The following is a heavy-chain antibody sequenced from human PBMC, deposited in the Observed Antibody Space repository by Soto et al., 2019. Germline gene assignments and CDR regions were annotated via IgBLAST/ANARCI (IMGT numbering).Heavy chain of an antibody. CDR2: ISAYNGNT. CDR3: AGYGSGSYSDNWFDP. V-gene: IGHV1-18*01. Sequence: QVQRVQSGAEVTKPGASVKVSCKASGYTFTSYGISWVRQAPGQGLEWMGWISAYNGNTNYAQKLQGRVTMTTDTSTSKAYMERRSLRSDDTAVYYCAGYGSGSYSDNWFDPWGQGTLVTVSS. J-gene: IGHJ5*02. CDR1: GYTFTSYG. D-gene: IGHD3-10*01.